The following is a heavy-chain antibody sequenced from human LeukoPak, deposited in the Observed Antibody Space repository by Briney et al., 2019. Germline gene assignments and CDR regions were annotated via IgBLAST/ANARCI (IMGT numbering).Heavy chain of an antibody. V-gene: IGHV3-30*02. D-gene: IGHD2-15*01. CDR2: IRYNGNNQ. J-gene: IGHJ4*02. Sequence: GGSLRLSCAASGFTFNNYGMHWVRQAPGKGLEWVAFIRYNGNNQYYADSVKGRFTISRDNSKNTLYLQMNSLRVEDTAVYYCAKGDLSGGTFYFDYWGQGTLVSVSS. CDR1: GFTFNNYG. CDR3: AKGDLSGGTFYFDY.